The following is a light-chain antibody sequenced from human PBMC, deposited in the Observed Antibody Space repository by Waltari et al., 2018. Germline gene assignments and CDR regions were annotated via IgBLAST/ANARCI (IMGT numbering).Light chain of an antibody. CDR1: QRLSSY. V-gene: IGKV1-5*03. CDR2: KTS. Sequence: DIQMTQSPSTLSASVGDRVTIICRASQRLSSYLAGYQQKPGKAPKLLIYKTSSLETGVTSSFSGTGSGTEFTLTISSLQPDDIATYYCQQYNSYPFTFGPGTKVDIK. J-gene: IGKJ3*01. CDR3: QQYNSYPFT.